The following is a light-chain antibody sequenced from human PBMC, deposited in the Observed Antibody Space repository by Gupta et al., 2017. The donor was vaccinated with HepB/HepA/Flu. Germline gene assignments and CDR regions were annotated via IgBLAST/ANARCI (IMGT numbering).Light chain of an antibody. Sequence: QSVLTQPPSASGTPGQRVTISCSGSSSNIGTNTVNWYQQLPGTAPKVLIYSNNQRPSGVPDRFSGSKSGTSASLAISGLQSEDEADYYCAAWDASLNGWVFGGGTKVTVL. J-gene: IGLJ3*02. V-gene: IGLV1-44*01. CDR3: AAWDASLNGWV. CDR1: SSNIGTNT. CDR2: SNN.